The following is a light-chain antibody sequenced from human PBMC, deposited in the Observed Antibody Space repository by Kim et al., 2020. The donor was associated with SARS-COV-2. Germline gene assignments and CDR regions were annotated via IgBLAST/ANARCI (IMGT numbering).Light chain of an antibody. CDR3: QQYYSYPPYT. J-gene: IGKJ3*01. CDR2: AAS. CDR1: HVISSY. Sequence: STGDRVPIPCRASHVISSYLAWYQQTPWIPPRLLIDAASTLRSRVTSRFSSSVSATDFTLTINCLQSEDFTTYYYQQYYSYPPYTFGPGT. V-gene: IGKV1-8*01.